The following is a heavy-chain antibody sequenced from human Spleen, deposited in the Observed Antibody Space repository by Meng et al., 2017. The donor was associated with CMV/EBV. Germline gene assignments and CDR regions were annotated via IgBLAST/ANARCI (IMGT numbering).Heavy chain of an antibody. D-gene: IGHD3-3*01. Sequence: GESLKISCAASGFTFSNAWMSWVRQAPGKGLEWVGRIKSKTDGGTTDYAAPVKGRFTISRDDSKNTLYLQMNSLKTEDTAVHYCTTGVTIFGGYYYGMDVWGQGTTVTVSS. CDR2: IKSKTDGGTT. CDR3: TTGVTIFGGYYYGMDV. V-gene: IGHV3-15*01. CDR1: GFTFSNAW. J-gene: IGHJ6*02.